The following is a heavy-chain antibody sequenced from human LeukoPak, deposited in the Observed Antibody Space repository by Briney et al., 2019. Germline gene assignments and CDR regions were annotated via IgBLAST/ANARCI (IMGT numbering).Heavy chain of an antibody. CDR2: IYHSGST. CDR1: GGSISSYY. CDR3: ARLYEDWYFDL. V-gene: IGHV4-59*12. D-gene: IGHD5/OR15-5a*01. J-gene: IGHJ2*01. Sequence: PSETLSLTCTVSGGSISSYYWSWVRQPPGKGLEWIGYIYHSGSTYYNPSLKSRVTISVDRSKNQFSLKLSSVTAADTAVYYCARLYEDWYFDLWGRGTLVTVSS.